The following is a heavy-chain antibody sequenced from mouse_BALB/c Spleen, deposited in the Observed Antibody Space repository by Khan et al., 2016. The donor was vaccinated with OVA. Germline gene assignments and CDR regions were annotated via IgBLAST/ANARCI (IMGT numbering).Heavy chain of an antibody. CDR1: GFTFSTFV. V-gene: IGHV5-9-1*01. CDR3: ANGNYGWFAY. J-gene: IGHJ3*01. Sequence: EVELVESGGGLVEPGGSLKLSCAASGFTFSTFVMSWVRQTPEKRLEWVATISSAATYTYYPASVKGRFNISRDNAKNTLYLQMNSLRSEDTASYYCANGNYGWFAYWGQGTLVTVSA. D-gene: IGHD2-1*01. CDR2: ISSAATYT.